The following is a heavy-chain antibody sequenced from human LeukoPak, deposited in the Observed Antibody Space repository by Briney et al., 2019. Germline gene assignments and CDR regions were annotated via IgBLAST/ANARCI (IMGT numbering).Heavy chain of an antibody. CDR3: AKDSVVAATSSYFDY. CDR1: GFTFDDYA. J-gene: IGHJ4*02. Sequence: PGRSLRLSCAASGFTFDDYAMHWVRQAPGKGLEWVSGISWNSGSIGYADSVKGRFTISRDNAKNSLYLQMNSLRAEDTALYYCAKDSVVAATSSYFDYWGQGTLVTVSS. V-gene: IGHV3-9*01. D-gene: IGHD2-15*01. CDR2: ISWNSGSI.